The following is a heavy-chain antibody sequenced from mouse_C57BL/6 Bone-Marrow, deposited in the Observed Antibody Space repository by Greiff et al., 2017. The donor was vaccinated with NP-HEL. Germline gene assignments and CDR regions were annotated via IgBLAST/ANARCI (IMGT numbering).Heavy chain of an antibody. D-gene: IGHD1-1*01. CDR2: IYPGNSDT. V-gene: IGHV1-5*01. J-gene: IGHJ4*01. Sequence: VQLQQSGTVLARPGASVKMSCKTSGYTFTSYWMHWVKQRPGQGLEWIGAIYPGNSDTSYNQKFKGKAKLTAVTSASTAYMELSSLTNEDSAVYYCTRSGDYYGSFYYAMDYWGQGTSVTVSS. CDR3: TRSGDYYGSFYYAMDY. CDR1: GYTFTSYW.